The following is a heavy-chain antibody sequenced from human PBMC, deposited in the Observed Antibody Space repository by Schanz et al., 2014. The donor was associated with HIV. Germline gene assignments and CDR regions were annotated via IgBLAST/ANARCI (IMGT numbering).Heavy chain of an antibody. CDR2: IIPLFGTS. CDR3: ARDSPVAAGPLDY. Sequence: QVQLVQSGAEVKKPGSSVKVFCRASGGTFINYAFSWVRQAPGQGLEWMGGIIPLFGTSNCAQKFQGRATITADESTSTAYMELSSLRSEDTAVYYCARDSPVAAGPLDYWGQGTLVTVSS. CDR1: GGTFINYA. J-gene: IGHJ4*02. D-gene: IGHD6-6*01. V-gene: IGHV1-69*01.